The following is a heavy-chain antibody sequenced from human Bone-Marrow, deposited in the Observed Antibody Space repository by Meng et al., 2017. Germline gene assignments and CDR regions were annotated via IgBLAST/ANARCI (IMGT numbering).Heavy chain of an antibody. D-gene: IGHD3-10*01. Sequence: ASVKVSCKASGYTFTSYAMHWVRQAPGQRLEWMGWINAGNGNTKYSQKFQGRVTITRDTSASTAYMELSSLRSDDTAVYYCARAPPELLWFGECDVWGQGTTVTVSS. CDR3: ARAPPELLWFGECDV. J-gene: IGHJ6*02. V-gene: IGHV1-3*01. CDR2: INAGNGNT. CDR1: GYTFTSYA.